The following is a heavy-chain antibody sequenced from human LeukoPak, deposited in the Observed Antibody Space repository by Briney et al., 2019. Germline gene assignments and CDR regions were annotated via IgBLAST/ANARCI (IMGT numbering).Heavy chain of an antibody. CDR2: IYYSGST. D-gene: IGHD2-2*01. CDR3: ARVVGYCSSTNCYRPPYYFDY. Sequence: PSETLSLTCTISGGSISSGGYYWSWIRQHPGKGLEWIGCIYYSGSTYYNPSLKSRVTISVDTSKNQFPLKLSSVTAADTAVYYCARVVGYCSSTNCYRPPYYFDYWGQGTLVTVSS. CDR1: GGSISSGGYY. J-gene: IGHJ4*02. V-gene: IGHV4-31*03.